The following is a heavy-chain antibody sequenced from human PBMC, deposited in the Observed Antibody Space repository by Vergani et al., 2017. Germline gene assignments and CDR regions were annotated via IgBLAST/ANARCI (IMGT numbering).Heavy chain of an antibody. D-gene: IGHD5-12*01. J-gene: IGHJ6*02. Sequence: QVQLVQSGAEVKKPGSSVKVSCKASGGTFSSYTISWVRQAPGQGLEWMGRIIPILGIANYAQKFQGRVTITADKSTSTAYMELSSLRSDDTAVYYCARDRFGKVATGRGFYGMDVWGQGTTVTVSS. CDR1: GGTFSSYT. CDR3: ARDRFGKVATGRGFYGMDV. CDR2: IIPILGIA. V-gene: IGHV1-69*02.